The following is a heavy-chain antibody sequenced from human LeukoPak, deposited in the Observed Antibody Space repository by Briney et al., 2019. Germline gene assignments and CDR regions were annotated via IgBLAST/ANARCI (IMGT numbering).Heavy chain of an antibody. CDR3: ARAGRKSRGVDLVRKKETGYYYYMDV. D-gene: IGHD3-10*02. V-gene: IGHV3-7*01. CDR1: GFTFSSYW. CDR2: IRQDGSEK. Sequence: PGGSLRLSCAASGFTFSSYWMSWVRQAPGKGLEWVANIRQDGSEKWYVDSVKGRFTISRDNAKNSLYLQMNSLRAEDTAVYYCARAGRKSRGVDLVRKKETGYYYYMDVWGKGTTVTVSS. J-gene: IGHJ6*03.